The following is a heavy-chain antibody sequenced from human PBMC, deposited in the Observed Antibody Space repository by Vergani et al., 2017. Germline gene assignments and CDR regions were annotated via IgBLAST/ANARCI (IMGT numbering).Heavy chain of an antibody. CDR3: AKDYTAAKSYFDY. CDR2: ISGSGGST. J-gene: IGHJ4*02. V-gene: IGHV3-23*01. CDR1: GFTFSSYA. Sequence: EVQLLESGGGLVQPGGSLRLSCAASGFTFSSYAMSWVRQAPGKGLEWVSAISGSGGSTYYADSVKGRFTISRDNSKNTLYLPMNSLRAEDTAVYYCAKDYTAAKSYFDYWGQGTLVTVSS. D-gene: IGHD5-18*01.